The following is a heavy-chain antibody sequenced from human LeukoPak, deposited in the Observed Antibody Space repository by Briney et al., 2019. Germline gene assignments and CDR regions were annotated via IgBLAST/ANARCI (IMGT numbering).Heavy chain of an antibody. CDR2: IWYDGSNK. CDR1: GFTFSSYG. Sequence: PGGSLRLSCAASGFTFSSYGMHWVRQAPGKGLEWVGVIWYDGSNKYYADSVKGRFTISRDNSKNTLYVQMNSLRAEDTAVYYCAREWLEGSYYXHFDYWGQGTLVTVSS. J-gene: IGHJ4*02. V-gene: IGHV3-33*01. CDR3: AREWLEGSYYXHFDY. D-gene: IGHD1-26*01.